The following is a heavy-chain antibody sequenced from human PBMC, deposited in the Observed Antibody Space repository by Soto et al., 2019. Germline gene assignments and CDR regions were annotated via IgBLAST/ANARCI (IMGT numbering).Heavy chain of an antibody. CDR3: ARWYSSSWYYYYYGMDV. CDR1: GFTFSSYG. V-gene: IGHV3-33*01. CDR2: IWYDGSNK. Sequence: QVQLVESGGGVVQPGRSLRLSCAASGFTFSSYGMHWVRQAPGKGLEWVAVIWYDGSNKYYADSVKGRFTISRDNSKNALYLQMNSLRAEDTAVYYWARWYSSSWYYYYYGMDVWGQGTTVTVSS. D-gene: IGHD6-13*01. J-gene: IGHJ6*02.